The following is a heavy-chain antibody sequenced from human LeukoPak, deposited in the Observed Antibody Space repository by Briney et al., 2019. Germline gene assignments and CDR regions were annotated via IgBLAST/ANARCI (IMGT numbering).Heavy chain of an antibody. CDR3: ARTSVAPREWLSFDY. D-gene: IGHD3-3*01. CDR1: GYTFTGYY. J-gene: IGHJ4*02. CDR2: INPNSGGT. Sequence: ASVKVSCKASGYTFTGYYMHWVRQAPGQGLEWMGWINPNSGGTNYAQKFQGRVTMTRDTFISTAYMELSRLRSDDTAVYYCARTSVAPREWLSFDYWGQGTLVTVSS. V-gene: IGHV1-2*02.